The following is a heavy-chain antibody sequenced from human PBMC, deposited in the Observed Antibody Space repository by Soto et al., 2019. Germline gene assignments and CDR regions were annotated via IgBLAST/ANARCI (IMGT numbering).Heavy chain of an antibody. V-gene: IGHV4-31*03. D-gene: IGHD3-22*01. J-gene: IGHJ4*02. CDR1: GGSISSGGYY. Sequence: SETLSLTCTVSGGSISSGGYYWSWIRQHPGKGLEWIGYIYYSGSTYYNPSLKSRVTISVDTSKNQFSLKLSSVTAADTAVYYCARSNYYDSSGYFYFYYWGQGTLVTVSS. CDR3: ARSNYYDSSGYFYFYY. CDR2: IYYSGST.